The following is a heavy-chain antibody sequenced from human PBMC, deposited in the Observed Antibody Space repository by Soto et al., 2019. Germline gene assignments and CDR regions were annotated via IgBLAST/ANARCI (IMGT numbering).Heavy chain of an antibody. D-gene: IGHD4-17*01. CDR2: ISYDGSNK. V-gene: IGHV3-30-3*01. CDR1: GFTFSSYA. J-gene: IGHJ5*02. CDR3: AREDGAYVLWALFAL. Sequence: QVQLVESGGGVVQPGRSLRLSCAASGFTFSSYAMHWVRQAPGKGLEWVAVISYDGSNKYYADSVKGRFTISRDNSKNMLYLKMSSRSAETAAVYYCAREDGAYVLWALFALWGQGTLVTVSS.